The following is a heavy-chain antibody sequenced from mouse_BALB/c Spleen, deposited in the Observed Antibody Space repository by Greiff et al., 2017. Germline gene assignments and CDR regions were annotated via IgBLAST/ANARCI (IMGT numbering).Heavy chain of an antibody. CDR1: GFSLTGYG. CDR2: IWGDGST. J-gene: IGHJ4*01. V-gene: IGHV2-6-7*01. D-gene: IGHD1-1*01. Sequence: QVQLKESGPGLVAPSQSLSITCTVSGFSLTGYGVNWVRQPPGKGLEWLGMIWGDGSTDYNSALKSRLSISKDNSKSQVFLKMNSLQTDDTARYYCARVGYYVSSYYAMDYWGQGTSVTVSS. CDR3: ARVGYYVSSYYAMDY.